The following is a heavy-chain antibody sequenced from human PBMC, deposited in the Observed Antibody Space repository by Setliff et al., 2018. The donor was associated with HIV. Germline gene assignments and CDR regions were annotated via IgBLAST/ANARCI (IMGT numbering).Heavy chain of an antibody. CDR2: LDPEDGET. CDR1: GNSLTESS. Sequence: ASVKVSCKVSGNSLTESSMHWVRQAPGKGLEWMGGLDPEDGETIYAQKFQGRVTMTEDTSTDTGYMELSSLRSEDTALYYCAIGIGFCSGGSCWGIWGQGTMVTVSS. D-gene: IGHD2-15*01. J-gene: IGHJ3*02. V-gene: IGHV1-24*01. CDR3: AIGIGFCSGGSCWGI.